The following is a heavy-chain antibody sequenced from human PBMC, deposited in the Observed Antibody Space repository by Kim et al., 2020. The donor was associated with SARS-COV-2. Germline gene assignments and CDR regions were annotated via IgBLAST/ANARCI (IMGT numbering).Heavy chain of an antibody. CDR1: GFTFNIYW. J-gene: IGHJ6*02. CDR2: IDSDGITT. Sequence: GGSLRLSCAASGFTFNIYWMHWVRQAPGKGLVWVSRIDSDGITTDYTDSVKGRFTISRDNTKNTLYLQMNSLRVEDTAVYYCVPGYYYTMYVWGQGTTVT. CDR3: VPGYYYTMYV. V-gene: IGHV3-74*01.